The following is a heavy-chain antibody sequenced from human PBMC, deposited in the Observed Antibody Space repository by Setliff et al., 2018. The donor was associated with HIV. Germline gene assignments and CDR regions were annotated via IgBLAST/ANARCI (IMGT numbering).Heavy chain of an antibody. CDR2: IYYSGST. Sequence: KPSETLSLTCTVSGGSISSYYWSWIRQPPGKGLEWIGYIYYSGSTNYNPSLKSRVTISVDTSKNKFSLKLSSVTAADTAVYYCARGTERQWLTDYYYYGMDVWGQGTTVTVSS. CDR1: GGSISSYY. D-gene: IGHD6-19*01. CDR3: ARGTERQWLTDYYYYGMDV. V-gene: IGHV4-59*01. J-gene: IGHJ6*02.